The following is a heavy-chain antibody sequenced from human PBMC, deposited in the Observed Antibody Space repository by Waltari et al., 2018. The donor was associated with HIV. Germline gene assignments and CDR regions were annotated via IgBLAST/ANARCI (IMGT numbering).Heavy chain of an antibody. D-gene: IGHD1-26*01. CDR2: IYPADSDT. V-gene: IGHV5-51*03. CDR3: ARRLVGADAFEI. Sequence: EVQLVQSGAEVKKPGQSLKISCKGSGSSFPSYWIGWVRQAPGTGLEWMGDIYPADSDTKYNPSFRGQVTISVDTSISTAYVQWRSLKASDTAVYFCARRLVGADAFEIWGQGTEVIVSS. CDR1: GSSFPSYW. J-gene: IGHJ3*02.